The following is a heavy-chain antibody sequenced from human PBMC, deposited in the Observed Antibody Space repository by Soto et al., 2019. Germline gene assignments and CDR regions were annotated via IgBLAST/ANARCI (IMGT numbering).Heavy chain of an antibody. CDR1: GYSFTSYG. CDR2: NSAYNGNK. J-gene: IGHJ4*02. D-gene: IGHD6-13*01. V-gene: IGHV1-18*01. Sequence: QDQLVQSGAEVKKPGASVKVSCRASGYSFTSYGISWVRQAPGQGLEWMGWNSAYNGNKKYAQKLQGRVTMTTDTSTSTAYMELRSLRSDDSAVYYCARDLGQQLVDYWGQGTLVTVSS. CDR3: ARDLGQQLVDY.